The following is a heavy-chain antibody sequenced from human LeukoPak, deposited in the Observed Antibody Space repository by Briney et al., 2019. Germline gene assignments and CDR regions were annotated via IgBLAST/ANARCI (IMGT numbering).Heavy chain of an antibody. D-gene: IGHD4-23*01. V-gene: IGHV3-48*04. Sequence: GGSLRLSCAASGFTFSSYSMNWVRQAPGKGLEWVSYISSSTIYYADSVKGRFTISRDNAKNSLYLQMNSLRAEDTAVYYCARETTVAPPHFDLSGRGTLVTVSS. CDR2: ISSSTI. CDR3: ARETTVAPPHFDL. J-gene: IGHJ2*01. CDR1: GFTFSSYS.